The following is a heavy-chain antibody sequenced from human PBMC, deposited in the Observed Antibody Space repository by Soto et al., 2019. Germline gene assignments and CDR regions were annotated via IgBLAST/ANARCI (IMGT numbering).Heavy chain of an antibody. V-gene: IGHV4-31*03. CDR1: GGSISSGGYY. D-gene: IGHD4-17*01. CDR3: ARFDYGDHSYDY. Sequence: QVQLQESGPGLVKPSQTLSLTCTVSGGSISSGGYYWSWIRQHPGKGLVWIGYIYYSWSTYYNTSLKSRITIAGDTSKNQFALKLSSVTAADTAVYYCARFDYGDHSYDYWGQGTLVTVSS. CDR2: IYYSWST. J-gene: IGHJ4*02.